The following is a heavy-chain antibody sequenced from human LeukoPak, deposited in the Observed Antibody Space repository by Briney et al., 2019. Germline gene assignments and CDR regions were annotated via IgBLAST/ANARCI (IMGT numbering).Heavy chain of an antibody. Sequence: GSLRLSCAASGFTFSSFWMSWVRQAPGKGLEWVANIKHDGSEKYYVDSVKGRFTISRDNSKNTLYLQMNSLRAEDTALYFCAKKAQYNGNYPLDYWGQGTLVTVSS. CDR3: AKKAQYNGNYPLDY. J-gene: IGHJ4*02. CDR1: GFTFSSFW. V-gene: IGHV3-7*03. CDR2: IKHDGSEK. D-gene: IGHD1-26*01.